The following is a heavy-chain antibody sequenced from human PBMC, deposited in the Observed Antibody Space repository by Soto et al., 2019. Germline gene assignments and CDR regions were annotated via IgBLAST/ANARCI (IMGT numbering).Heavy chain of an antibody. V-gene: IGHV3-23*01. Sequence: GGSLRLSCAASGFTFSSYAMSWVRQAPGKGLQWVSAISGSGGSTYYADSVKGRFTISRDNSKNTLYLQMNSLRAEDTAVYYCAKGYCSSTSCYLGTHYYYYMDVWGKGTTVTVSS. J-gene: IGHJ6*03. CDR3: AKGYCSSTSCYLGTHYYYYMDV. D-gene: IGHD2-2*01. CDR2: ISGSGGST. CDR1: GFTFSSYA.